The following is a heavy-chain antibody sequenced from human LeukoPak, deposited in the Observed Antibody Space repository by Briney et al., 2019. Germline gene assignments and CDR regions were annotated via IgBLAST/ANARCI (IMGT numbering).Heavy chain of an antibody. V-gene: IGHV3-74*01. CDR2: IYSDGSRP. CDR1: GFSLSNSW. D-gene: IGHD3-3*01. CDR3: ARDFKSGYVDS. Sequence: GGSLRLSCAASGFSLSNSWMHWVRQAPGKGLVWVSRIYSDGSRPIYADSVKGRFTISRDNSKNTVLLQMNSLRVEDTAVFYCARDFKSGYVDSWGQGTLVTVSS. J-gene: IGHJ4*02.